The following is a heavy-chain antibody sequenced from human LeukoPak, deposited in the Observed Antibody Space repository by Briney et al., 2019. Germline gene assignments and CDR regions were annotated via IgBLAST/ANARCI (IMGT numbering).Heavy chain of an antibody. V-gene: IGHV4-59*08. J-gene: IGHJ3*02. CDR3: ARRRTYYDSSGSKGHAFDI. Sequence: SETLSLTCTVSGGSISSYYWSWIRQPPGKGLGWIGYIYYSGSTNYNPSLKSRVTISVDTSKNQFSLKLSSVTAADTAVYYCARRRTYYDSSGSKGHAFDIWGQGTMVTVSS. D-gene: IGHD3-22*01. CDR2: IYYSGST. CDR1: GGSISSYY.